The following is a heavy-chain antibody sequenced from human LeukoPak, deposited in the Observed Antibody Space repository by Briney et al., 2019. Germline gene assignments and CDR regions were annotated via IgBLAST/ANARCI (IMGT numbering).Heavy chain of an antibody. CDR1: GYTFTGYY. J-gene: IGHJ4*02. D-gene: IGHD5-12*01. CDR3: ARAYSGYGGYFDY. Sequence: GASVKVSCKASGYTFTGYYMHWVRQAPGQGLEWMGWINPNSGGTNYAQKFQGRVTMTRDTSISTAYMELSRLRSEDTAVYYCARAYSGYGGYFDYWGQGTLVTVSS. CDR2: INPNSGGT. V-gene: IGHV1-2*02.